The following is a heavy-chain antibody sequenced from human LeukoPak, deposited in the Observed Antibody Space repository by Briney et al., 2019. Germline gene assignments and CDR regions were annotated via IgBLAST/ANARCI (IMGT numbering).Heavy chain of an antibody. CDR1: GGTFSSYA. CDR3: ARDIPGSSCYFNDAFDM. D-gene: IGHD3-22*01. Sequence: ASVKVSCKASGGTFSSYAISWVRQAPRQGLEWMGRIIPIFHTTNYAQKFQGRVTITTEQSTSTAYMELSSLRSEDTAVYYCARDIPGSSCYFNDAFDMWGQGTMVTVSS. CDR2: IIPIFHTT. V-gene: IGHV1-69*05. J-gene: IGHJ3*02.